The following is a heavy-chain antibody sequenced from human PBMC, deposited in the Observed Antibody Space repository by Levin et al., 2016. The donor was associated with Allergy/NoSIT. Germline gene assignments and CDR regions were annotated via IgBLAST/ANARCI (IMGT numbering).Heavy chain of an antibody. Sequence: GESLKISCAASGFSFSNYGIHWVRQAPGEGLEWVAVIWYDGNTKYYGDSVKGRFTISRDNSKNTVDLQMNSLRAEDTAVYYCARDASGGGWKYFDYWGQGTLVTVSS. CDR2: IWYDGNTK. CDR1: GFSFSNYG. CDR3: ARDASGGGWKYFDY. D-gene: IGHD6-19*01. J-gene: IGHJ4*02. V-gene: IGHV3-33*01.